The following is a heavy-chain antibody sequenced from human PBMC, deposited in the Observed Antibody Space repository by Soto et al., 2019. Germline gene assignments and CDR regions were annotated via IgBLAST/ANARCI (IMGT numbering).Heavy chain of an antibody. CDR2: IYWDDDK. J-gene: IGHJ6*02. CDR1: GFSLSTSGVG. V-gene: IGHV2-5*02. Sequence: SGPTLVNPTQTLTLTCTFSGFSLSTSGVGVGWIRQPPGKALEWLAVIYWDDDKRYSPSLKSRLTITKDTSKNQVVLTMTNMDPVDTATYYCEYYSYYYDGKDVWSQGTTVTVSS. CDR3: EYYSYYYDGKDV. D-gene: IGHD2-15*01.